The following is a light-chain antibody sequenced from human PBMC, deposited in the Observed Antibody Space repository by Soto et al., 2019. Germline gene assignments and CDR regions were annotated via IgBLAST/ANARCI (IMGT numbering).Light chain of an antibody. CDR1: QSVSSSY. Sequence: EIVLTQSPGTLSLSPGERATLSCRVSQSVSSSYLAWYQQKPGQAPRLLLYGASSRATGIPDRFSGSGSGPDFTLTISRLEPEDFAVYYCQQYGSSPWTFGQGTKVEIK. J-gene: IGKJ1*01. CDR2: GAS. V-gene: IGKV3-20*01. CDR3: QQYGSSPWT.